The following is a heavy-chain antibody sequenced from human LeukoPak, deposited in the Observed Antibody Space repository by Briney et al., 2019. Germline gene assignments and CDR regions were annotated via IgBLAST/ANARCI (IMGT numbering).Heavy chain of an antibody. J-gene: IGHJ3*02. CDR1: GYTFTSYG. CDR3: ARDLLWFGELAWAFDI. CDR2: ISAYNGNI. D-gene: IGHD3-10*01. V-gene: IGHV1-18*01. Sequence: ASVKVSCKASGYTFTSYGISWVRQAPGQGLEWMGWISAYNGNINYAQKLQGRVTMTTDTSTSTAYMELRSLRSDDTAVYYCARDLLWFGELAWAFDIWGQGTMVTVSS.